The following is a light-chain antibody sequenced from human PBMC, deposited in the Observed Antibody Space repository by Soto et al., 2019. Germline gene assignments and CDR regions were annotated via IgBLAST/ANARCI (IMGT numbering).Light chain of an antibody. CDR1: QSVSSN. J-gene: IGKJ5*01. CDR2: GAS. CDR3: QQYYNWPRT. V-gene: IGKV3-15*01. Sequence: IVMTQSPATLSVSPWERATLSCRASQSVSSNLAWYQQKPGQAPRLLIYGASSRATGLPARFSGTGSGTEFTLTINSLQAEDSAVYYCQQYYNWPRTFGQGTRLEIK.